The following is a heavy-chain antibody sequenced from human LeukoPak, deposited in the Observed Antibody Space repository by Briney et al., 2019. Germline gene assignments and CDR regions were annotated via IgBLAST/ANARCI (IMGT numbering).Heavy chain of an antibody. J-gene: IGHJ5*02. V-gene: IGHV1-2*02. Sequence: ASVKVSCKASGYTFTSYDINWVRQAPGQGLEWMGWINPNSGGTNYAQKFQGRVTMTRDTSISTAYMELSRLRSDDTAVYYCARDLRGGGIAVAGGFDPWGQGTLVTVSS. D-gene: IGHD6-19*01. CDR3: ARDLRGGGIAVAGGFDP. CDR1: GYTFTSYD. CDR2: INPNSGGT.